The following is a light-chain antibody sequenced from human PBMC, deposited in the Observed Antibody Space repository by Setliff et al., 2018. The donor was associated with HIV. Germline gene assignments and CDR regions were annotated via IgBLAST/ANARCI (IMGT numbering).Light chain of an antibody. Sequence: QSVLTLPRSVSGSPGQSVTISCTGTSSDVGGYNYVSWYQQHPDKAPKLIIYDVSKRPSGVPDRFSGSKSGNTASLTISGLQAEDEVDYYCCSYAGTYTSLYVFGTGTKVTVL. V-gene: IGLV2-11*01. CDR2: DVS. CDR3: CSYAGTYTSLYV. CDR1: SSDVGGYNY. J-gene: IGLJ1*01.